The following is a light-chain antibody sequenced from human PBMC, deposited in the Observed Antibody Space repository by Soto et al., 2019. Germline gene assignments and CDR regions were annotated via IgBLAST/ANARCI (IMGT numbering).Light chain of an antibody. V-gene: IGLV2-14*01. J-gene: IGLJ2*01. CDR1: SSDVGGHIY. CDR2: EVN. Sequence: QSALTQPASVSGSPGQSITISCTGTSSDVGGHIYVSWYQQHPGKAPKLMIYEVNNRPSGVSDRFSGSKAGNTASLTISGLQAEDEADYYCSSFTSSTTLVVFGGGTKLTVL. CDR3: SSFTSSTTLVV.